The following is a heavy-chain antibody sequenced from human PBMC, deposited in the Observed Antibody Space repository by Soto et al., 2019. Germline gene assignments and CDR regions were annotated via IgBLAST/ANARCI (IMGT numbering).Heavy chain of an antibody. CDR2: IYASGST. Sequence: PSETLSLTCTVPGGSIRTYYWSWIRQPAGKGLEWIGRIYASGSTNYNPSLKSRVTMSVATSKNQFSLKLSSVTAADTAVYYCARGGMVIIPTATAFDYWGQGTLVTVSS. D-gene: IGHD2-2*01. CDR1: GGSIRTYY. CDR3: ARGGMVIIPTATAFDY. V-gene: IGHV4-4*07. J-gene: IGHJ4*02.